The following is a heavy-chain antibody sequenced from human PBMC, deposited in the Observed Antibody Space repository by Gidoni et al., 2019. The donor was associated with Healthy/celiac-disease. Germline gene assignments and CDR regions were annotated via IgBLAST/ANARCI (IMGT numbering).Heavy chain of an antibody. CDR1: GFTFSSYG. CDR3: AKELAVGGLDY. CDR2: ISYDGSSK. V-gene: IGHV3-30*18. D-gene: IGHD3-16*01. J-gene: IGHJ4*02. Sequence: QVQLVESGGGVVQPGRSLRLSCAASGFTFSSYGMHWVRQAPGKGLEWVAVISYDGSSKYYGDSVKCRFTISRDNSKNTLYLQMNSLRAEDTAVYYCAKELAVGGLDYWGQGTLVTVSS.